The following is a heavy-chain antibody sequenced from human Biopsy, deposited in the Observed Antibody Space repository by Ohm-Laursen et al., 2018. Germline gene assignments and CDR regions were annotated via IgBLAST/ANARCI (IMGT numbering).Heavy chain of an antibody. J-gene: IGHJ6*02. CDR3: ARDKITYCTSTSCDYFGMDV. CDR2: INYRGNT. Sequence: SETLSLTCTVSRGSISSYYWTWIRQAPGKTLEWIASINYRGNTNYNPSLKSRVTMSAHTSTNQFSLKLTSVTAADTAVYYCARDKITYCTSTSCDYFGMDVWGQGTTVTVS. D-gene: IGHD2-2*01. V-gene: IGHV4-59*01. CDR1: RGSISSYY.